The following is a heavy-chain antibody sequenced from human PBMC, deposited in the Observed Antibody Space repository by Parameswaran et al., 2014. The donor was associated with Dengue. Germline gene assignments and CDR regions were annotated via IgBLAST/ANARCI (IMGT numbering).Heavy chain of an antibody. D-gene: IGHD3-22*01. CDR3: AAGRYYYDSSGYYHSFDY. Sequence: SWVRQAPGQGLEWMGGIIPIFGTANYAQKFQGRVTITADKSTSTAYMELSSLRSEDTAVYYCAAGRYYYDSSGYYHSFDYWARNPGPVS. V-gene: IGHV1-69*06. CDR2: IIPIFGTA. J-gene: IGHJ4*01.